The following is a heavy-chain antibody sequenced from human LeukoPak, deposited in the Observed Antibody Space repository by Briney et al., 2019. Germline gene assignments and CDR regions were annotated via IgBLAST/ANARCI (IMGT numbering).Heavy chain of an antibody. J-gene: IGHJ6*02. CDR3: ARDSVVTAILPSYGMDV. V-gene: IGHV3-11*04. CDR1: GFTFSDYY. Sequence: GALRLSCAASGFTFSDYYMSWIRQAPGKGLEWVSYISSSGSTIYYADSVKGRFTISRDNSKNTLYLQMNSLRAEDTAVYYCARDSVVTAILPSYGMDVWGQGTTVTVSS. D-gene: IGHD2-21*02. CDR2: ISSSGSTI.